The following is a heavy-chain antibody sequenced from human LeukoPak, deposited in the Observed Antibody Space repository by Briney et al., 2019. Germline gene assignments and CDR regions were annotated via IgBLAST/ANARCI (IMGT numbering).Heavy chain of an antibody. Sequence: GGSLRLSCAASGFTFSSYAMSWVRQAPGKGREWVSAISGSGGSTYYADSVKGRFTISRDNAKNSLYLQMNSLRAEDTAVYYCARVLSFFSLRGNWFDPWGQGTLVTVSS. J-gene: IGHJ5*02. CDR1: GFTFSSYA. V-gene: IGHV3-23*01. CDR3: ARVLSFFSLRGNWFDP. CDR2: ISGSGGST.